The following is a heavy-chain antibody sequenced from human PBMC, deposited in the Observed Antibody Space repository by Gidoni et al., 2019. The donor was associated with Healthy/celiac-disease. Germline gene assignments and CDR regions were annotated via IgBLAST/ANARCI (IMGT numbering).Heavy chain of an antibody. CDR3: ARKIAGYSSSWYRPWFDP. CDR2: IFSNDEK. CDR1: GFSLSNARMG. J-gene: IGHJ5*02. Sequence: QVTLKESGPVLVKPTETLTLTCTVPGFSLSNARMGVSWIRQPPGKALEWLAHIFSNDEKSYSTSLKSRLTISKDTSKSQVVLTMTNMDPVDTATYYCARKIAGYSSSWYRPWFDPWGQGTLVTVSS. D-gene: IGHD6-13*01. V-gene: IGHV2-26*01.